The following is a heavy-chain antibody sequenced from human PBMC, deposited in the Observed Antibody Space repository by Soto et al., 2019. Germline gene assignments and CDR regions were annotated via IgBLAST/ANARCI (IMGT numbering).Heavy chain of an antibody. CDR3: AKDGVKYCTNGVCHRYYYYMDV. D-gene: IGHD2-8*01. V-gene: IGHV3-23*01. CDR2: ISGSGGST. J-gene: IGHJ6*03. Sequence: GGSLRLSCAASGFTFSSYAMSWVRQAPGKGLEWVSAISGSGGSTYYADSVKGRFTISRDNSKNTLYLQMNSLRAEDTAVYYCAKDGVKYCTNGVCHRYYYYMDVWGKGTTVTVSS. CDR1: GFTFSSYA.